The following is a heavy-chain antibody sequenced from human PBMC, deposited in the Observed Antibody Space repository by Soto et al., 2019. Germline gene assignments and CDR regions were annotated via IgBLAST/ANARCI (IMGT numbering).Heavy chain of an antibody. CDR3: ANSARHYYDSSGYANYFDY. J-gene: IGHJ4*02. V-gene: IGHV3-23*01. CDR1: GFTFSSYA. D-gene: IGHD3-22*01. CDR2: ISGSGGST. Sequence: EVRLLESGGGLVQPGGSLRLSCAASGFTFSSYAMSWVRQAPGKGLEWVSAISGSGGSTYYADSVKGRFTISRDNSKNTVYLQMNTLRAEDTAVYYCANSARHYYDSSGYANYFDYWGQGTLVTVSS.